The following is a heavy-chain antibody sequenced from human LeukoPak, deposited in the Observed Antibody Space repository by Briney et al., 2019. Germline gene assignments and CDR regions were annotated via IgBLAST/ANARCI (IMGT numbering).Heavy chain of an antibody. Sequence: SETLSLTCTVSGGSISSYYWSWIRQPAGKGLEWIGRIYTSGSTNYNPSLKSRVTMSVDTSKNQFSLKLSSVTAADTAVYYCARERQQMVLAWFDPWGQGTLVTVSS. V-gene: IGHV4-4*07. CDR2: IYTSGST. CDR3: ARERQQMVLAWFDP. J-gene: IGHJ5*02. D-gene: IGHD6-13*01. CDR1: GGSISSYY.